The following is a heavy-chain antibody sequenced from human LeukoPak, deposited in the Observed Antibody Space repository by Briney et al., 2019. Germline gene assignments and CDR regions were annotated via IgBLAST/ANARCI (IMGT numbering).Heavy chain of an antibody. V-gene: IGHV4-59*01. CDR1: GGSISSYY. D-gene: IGHD4-17*01. CDR3: ARAGNDYGDYGWSDP. J-gene: IGHJ5*02. Sequence: SETLSLTCTVSGGSISSYYWSWIRQPPGKGLEWTGYIYYSGSTNYNPSLKSRVTISVDTSKNQFSLKLSSVTAADTAVYYCARAGNDYGDYGWSDPWGQGTLVTVSS. CDR2: IYYSGST.